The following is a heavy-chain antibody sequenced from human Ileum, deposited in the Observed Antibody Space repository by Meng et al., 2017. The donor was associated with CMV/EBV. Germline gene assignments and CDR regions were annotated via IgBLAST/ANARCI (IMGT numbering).Heavy chain of an antibody. D-gene: IGHD1-14*01. Sequence: ESLGKGVEWIGSVLYCGNSNYNALLKSRVTISVDTAKNQVSLKLKSVNAADKAVYYCARVRALITLFDYWGQGTLVTVSS. V-gene: IGHV4-39*07. J-gene: IGHJ4*02. CDR3: ARVRALITLFDY. CDR2: VLYCGNS.